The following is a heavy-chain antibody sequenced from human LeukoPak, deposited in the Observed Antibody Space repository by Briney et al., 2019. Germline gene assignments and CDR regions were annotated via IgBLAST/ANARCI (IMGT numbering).Heavy chain of an antibody. D-gene: IGHD5-24*01. V-gene: IGHV3-30*04. CDR2: ISYDGSNK. CDR3: AKDPTPETQKKYRRDGYIGVDY. CDR1: GFTFSSYA. Sequence: GGSLRLSCAASGFTFSSYAMSWVRQAPGKGLEWVAVISYDGSNKYYADSVKGRFTISRDNSKNTLYLQMNSLRAEDTAVYYCAKDPTPETQKKYRRDGYIGVDYWGQGTLVTVSS. J-gene: IGHJ4*02.